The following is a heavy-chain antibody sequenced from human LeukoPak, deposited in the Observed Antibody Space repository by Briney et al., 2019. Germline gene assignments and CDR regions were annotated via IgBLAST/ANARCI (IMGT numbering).Heavy chain of an antibody. J-gene: IGHJ4*02. D-gene: IGHD1-26*01. V-gene: IGHV1-69*04. Sequence: SVKVSRKASGGTFSSYAISWVRQAPGQGLGWMGRIIPILGIANYAQKFQGRVTITADKSTSTAYMELSSLRSEDTAVYYCARDHSRWELLPDYWGQGTLVTVSS. CDR1: GGTFSSYA. CDR3: ARDHSRWELLPDY. CDR2: IIPILGIA.